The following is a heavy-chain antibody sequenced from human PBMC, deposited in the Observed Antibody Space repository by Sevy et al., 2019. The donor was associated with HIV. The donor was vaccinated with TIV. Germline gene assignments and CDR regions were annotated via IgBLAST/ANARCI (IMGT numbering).Heavy chain of an antibody. D-gene: IGHD3-10*01. J-gene: IGHJ6*02. CDR2: ISSSGSTI. V-gene: IGHV3-11*01. Sequence: GGSLRLSCAASGFTFSDYYMSWIRQAPGKGLEWVSYISSSGSTIYYADSVKGRFTNARANAKNSLYLQMNSLRAEDTAVYYCARYGSGSYSYYYGMDVWGQGTTVTVSS. CDR1: GFTFSDYY. CDR3: ARYGSGSYSYYYGMDV.